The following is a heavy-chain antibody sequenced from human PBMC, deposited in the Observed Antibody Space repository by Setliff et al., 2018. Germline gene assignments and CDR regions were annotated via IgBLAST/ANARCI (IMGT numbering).Heavy chain of an antibody. CDR3: TREASVDFWSGYPYYYYMDV. CDR2: IRSKAYGGTT. V-gene: IGHV3-49*04. D-gene: IGHD3-3*01. Sequence: GESLKISCTASGFTFGDYAMSWVRQAPGKGLEWVGFIRSKAYGGTTEYAASVKGRFTISRDDSKSIAYLQMNSLKTEGTAVYYCTREASVDFWSGYPYYYYMDVWGKGTTVTVSS. CDR1: GFTFGDYA. J-gene: IGHJ6*03.